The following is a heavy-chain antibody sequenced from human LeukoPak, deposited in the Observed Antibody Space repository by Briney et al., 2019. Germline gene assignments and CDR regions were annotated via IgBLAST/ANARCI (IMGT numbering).Heavy chain of an antibody. CDR3: ARDPHRSAAGTIFDY. J-gene: IGHJ4*02. D-gene: IGHD6-13*01. V-gene: IGHV3-48*02. Sequence: PGRSLRLSCVVSGFTFSSCCMNWVRQAPGKGREWVSYISSSSTTRYYADSVKGRFTISRDNAENSLYLQMNSLRDEGSAVYYCARDPHRSAAGTIFDYWGQGTLVTVSS. CDR1: GFTFSSCC. CDR2: ISSSSTTR.